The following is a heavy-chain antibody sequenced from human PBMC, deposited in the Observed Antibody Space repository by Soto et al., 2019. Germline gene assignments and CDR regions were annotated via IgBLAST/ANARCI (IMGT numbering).Heavy chain of an antibody. CDR3: ARAGRSTYYYGSGTHRMDV. V-gene: IGHV4-34*01. CDR1: GGSFSGYY. Sequence: SETLSLTCAVYGGSFSGYYWSWIRQPPGKGLEWIGEINHSGSTNYNPSLKSRVTISVDTSKNQFSLKLSSVTAADSAVYYCARAGRSTYYYGSGTHRMDVWGKGTTVTVS. D-gene: IGHD3-10*01. CDR2: INHSGST. J-gene: IGHJ6*03.